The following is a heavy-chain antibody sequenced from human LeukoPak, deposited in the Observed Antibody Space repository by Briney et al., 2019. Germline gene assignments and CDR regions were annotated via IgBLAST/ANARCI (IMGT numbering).Heavy chain of an antibody. Sequence: PSETLSHTCTVSGYSISSGYYWGWIRQPPGKGLEWIGSIYHSGSTYYNPSLKSRVTISVDTSKNQFSLKLSSVTAADTAVYYCARGSMATSGHRWFDPWGQGTLVTVSS. CDR3: ARGSMATSGHRWFDP. CDR1: GYSISSGYY. V-gene: IGHV4-38-2*02. CDR2: IYHSGST. J-gene: IGHJ5*02. D-gene: IGHD5-24*01.